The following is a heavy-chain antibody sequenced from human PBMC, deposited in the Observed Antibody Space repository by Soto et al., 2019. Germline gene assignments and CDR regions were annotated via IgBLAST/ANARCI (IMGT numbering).Heavy chain of an antibody. CDR3: ARDRNGIYDSSGYYPYYFDY. Sequence: LETLSLTCAVYGGSFSGYYCSWIRQPPGKGLEWIGEINHSGSTNYNPSLKSRVTISVDTSKNQFSLKLSSVTAADTAVYYCARDRNGIYDSSGYYPYYFDYWGQGTLVNVS. CDR1: GGSFSGYY. V-gene: IGHV4-34*01. CDR2: INHSGST. D-gene: IGHD3-22*01. J-gene: IGHJ4*02.